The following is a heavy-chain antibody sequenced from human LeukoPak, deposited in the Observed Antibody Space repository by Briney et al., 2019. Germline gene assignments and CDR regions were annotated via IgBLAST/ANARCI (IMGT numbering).Heavy chain of an antibody. D-gene: IGHD6-19*01. V-gene: IGHV4-39*07. CDR2: INHSGST. Sequence: KPSETLSLTCRVSGASINSGSNYWSWIRQPPGKGLEWIGEINHSGSTNYNPSLKSRVTISVDTSKNQFSLKLSSVTAADTAVYYCATRISSGWPFDYWGQGTLVTVSS. CDR1: GASINSGSNY. CDR3: ATRISSGWPFDY. J-gene: IGHJ4*02.